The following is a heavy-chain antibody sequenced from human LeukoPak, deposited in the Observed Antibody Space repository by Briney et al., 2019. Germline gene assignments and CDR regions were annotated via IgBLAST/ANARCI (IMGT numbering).Heavy chain of an antibody. CDR2: IYYSGST. CDR3: ARGVVPAAIDVGLNWFDA. V-gene: IGHV4-30-4*08. D-gene: IGHD2-2*01. CDR1: GGSISSGDYY. Sequence: PSETLSLTCTVSGGSISSGDYYWSWIRQPPGKGLEWIGYIYYSGSTYYNPSLKSRVTISVDTSKNQFSLKLSSVTAADTAVYYCARGVVPAAIDVGLNWFDAWGQGTLVTVSS. J-gene: IGHJ5*02.